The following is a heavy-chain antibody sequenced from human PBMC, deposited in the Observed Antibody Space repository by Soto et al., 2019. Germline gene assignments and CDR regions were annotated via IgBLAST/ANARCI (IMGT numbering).Heavy chain of an antibody. J-gene: IGHJ4*02. CDR1: GGSVSSGSYY. CDR3: ARGGGSYQPDFDY. V-gene: IGHV4-61*01. D-gene: IGHD1-26*01. Sequence: SETLSLTCTVSGGSVSSGSYYWSWIRQPPGKGLEWIGYIYYSGSTNYNPSLKSRVTISVDTSKNQFSLKLSSVTAADTAVYYCARGGGSYQPDFDYWGQGTLVTV. CDR2: IYYSGST.